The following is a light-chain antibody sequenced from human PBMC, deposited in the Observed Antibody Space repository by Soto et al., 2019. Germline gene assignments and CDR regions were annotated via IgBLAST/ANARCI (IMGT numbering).Light chain of an antibody. CDR3: QQYNNWWT. V-gene: IGKV3-15*01. J-gene: IGKJ1*01. CDR1: QSVSNN. CDR2: GAS. Sequence: EIVMTQSPATLSVSPGERATLSCRASQSVSNNLAWYQKKPGQAPRLLIYGASTRATGIPARFSGSGSGTEFTLTISSQQSEDFALYYCQQYNNWWTFGQGTRVEIK.